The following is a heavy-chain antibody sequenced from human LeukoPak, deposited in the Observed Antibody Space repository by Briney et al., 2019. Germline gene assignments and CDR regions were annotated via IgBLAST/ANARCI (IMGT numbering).Heavy chain of an antibody. D-gene: IGHD3-9*01. CDR2: IYPGDSDT. Sequence: GESLKISCEGSGFIFATYWIGWVRQMPGKGLEWMGIIYPGDSDTRYSPSFQGQVTISADKSINTAYLQWSSLKASDTALYYCVRQSYDILTGYSEGAFDFWGQGTLVTVSS. CDR3: VRQSYDILTGYSEGAFDF. V-gene: IGHV5-51*01. J-gene: IGHJ4*02. CDR1: GFIFATYW.